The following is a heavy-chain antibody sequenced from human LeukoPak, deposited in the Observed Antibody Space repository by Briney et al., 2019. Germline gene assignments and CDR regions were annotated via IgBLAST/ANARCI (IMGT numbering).Heavy chain of an antibody. V-gene: IGHV3-23*01. J-gene: IGHJ5*02. D-gene: IGHD5-12*01. CDR1: GFTFSSYA. Sequence: PGGSLRLSRGASGFTFSSYAMSWVRQAPGKGLEWVSAISGSGGSTYYADSVKGRFTISRDNAKNSLCLQMNSLGAEDTAVYYCARARGYGGAVWFYPWGQGTLVTVSS. CDR3: ARARGYGGAVWFYP. CDR2: ISGSGGST.